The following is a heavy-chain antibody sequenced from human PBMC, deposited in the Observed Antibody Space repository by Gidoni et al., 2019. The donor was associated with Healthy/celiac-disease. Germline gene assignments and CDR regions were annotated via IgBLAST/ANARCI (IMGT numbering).Heavy chain of an antibody. CDR2: IYDRGST. D-gene: IGHD1-26*01. CDR3: ARQSGTGKYWYVDL. CDR1: GGSISSSSSY. Sequence: QLQLQESGPGLVKPSETLSLTCTVSGGSISSSSSYWGWIRPPPGKGLEWIGSIYDRGSTYDNPSLKSRVTRSVDTSKNQFSLKRSSVTAADTAVYDGARQSGTGKYWYVDLWGRGTLVTVSS. J-gene: IGHJ2*01. V-gene: IGHV4-39*01.